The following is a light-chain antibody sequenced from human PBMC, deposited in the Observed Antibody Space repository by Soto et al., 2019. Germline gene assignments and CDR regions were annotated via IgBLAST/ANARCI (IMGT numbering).Light chain of an antibody. CDR3: QQYDKSPWT. CDR2: GVS. V-gene: IGKV3-20*01. Sequence: EVVLTQSPGTLSLSPGERATLSCRASQIVSSSFLAWYQQNPGQAPRLLIHGVSNRAPGTPVRFSGSGSGTDFTLTISGLEPEDFALYYCQQYDKSPWTFGQGTKVEIK. J-gene: IGKJ1*01. CDR1: QIVSSSF.